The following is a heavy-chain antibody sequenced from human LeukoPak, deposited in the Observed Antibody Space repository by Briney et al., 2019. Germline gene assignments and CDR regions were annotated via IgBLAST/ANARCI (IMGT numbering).Heavy chain of an antibody. CDR2: IKQDGSEK. CDR3: ARDLWVATVTTFDY. Sequence: PGGSRRLSWEASGFTFSNYGMSGFRQAPGKGLGGVANIKQDGSEKYYVDSVKGRFTISRDNAKNSLYLQMNSLRAEDTAVYYCARDLWVATVTTFDYWGQGILVTVSS. V-gene: IGHV3-7*01. J-gene: IGHJ4*02. CDR1: GFTFSNYG. D-gene: IGHD4-17*01.